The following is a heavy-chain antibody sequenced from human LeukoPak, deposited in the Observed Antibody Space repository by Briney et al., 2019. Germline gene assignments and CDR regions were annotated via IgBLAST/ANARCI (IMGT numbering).Heavy chain of an antibody. CDR3: ARDAVQRGLDY. CDR2: IYYSGST. J-gene: IGHJ4*02. V-gene: IGHV4-59*01. Sequence: LETLSLTCTVSGGSISSYYWSWIRQPPGKGLEWIGYIYYSGSTNYNPSLKSRVTISVDTSKNQFSLKLSSVTAADTAVYYCARDAVQRGLDYWGQGTLVTVSS. CDR1: GGSISSYY. D-gene: IGHD3/OR15-3a*01.